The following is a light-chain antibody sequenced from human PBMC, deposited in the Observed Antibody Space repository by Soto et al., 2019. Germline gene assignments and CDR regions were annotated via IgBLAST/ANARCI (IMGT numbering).Light chain of an antibody. Sequence: IVLTQSPATLSLSPGERATLPCRVSKIVSNSLSWYQERTGQDPRILLYYAANRVTGSPPRISGSGSWTDFILTISSLEPEDFAVYYCQQRSSWTPPTFGGGTKVDIK. CDR3: QQRSSWTPPT. V-gene: IGKV3-11*01. J-gene: IGKJ4*01. CDR2: YAA. CDR1: KIVSNS.